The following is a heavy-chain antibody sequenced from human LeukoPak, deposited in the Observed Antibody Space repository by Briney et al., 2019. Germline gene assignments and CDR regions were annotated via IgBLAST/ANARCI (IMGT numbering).Heavy chain of an antibody. J-gene: IGHJ4*02. CDR1: GRSYSRYY. CDR2: IYYRGSP. CDR3: ARLVRDMITFGGVRSYYFDY. D-gene: IGHD3-16*01. Sequence: PAEPLSLMCTVWGRSYSRYYWRGIRQPPGKGRECIRYIYYRGSPNYHPPRKSRVTISVATSKNQFSLKLSSLTAADTAVYYCARLVRDMITFGGVRSYYFDYWGQGTLVTVSS. V-gene: IGHV4-59*08.